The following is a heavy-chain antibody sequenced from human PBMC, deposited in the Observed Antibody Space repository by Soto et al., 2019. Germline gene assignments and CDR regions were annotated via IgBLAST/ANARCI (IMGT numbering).Heavy chain of an antibody. Sequence: SVKVSCKASGGTFSSYAISWVRQAPGQGLEWMGGIIPIFGTANYAQKFQGRVTITADESTSTAYMELSSLRSEDTAVYCCATYAMANFDYWGQGTLVTVSS. CDR3: ATYAMANFDY. CDR2: IIPIFGTA. J-gene: IGHJ4*02. D-gene: IGHD5-12*01. CDR1: GGTFSSYA. V-gene: IGHV1-69*13.